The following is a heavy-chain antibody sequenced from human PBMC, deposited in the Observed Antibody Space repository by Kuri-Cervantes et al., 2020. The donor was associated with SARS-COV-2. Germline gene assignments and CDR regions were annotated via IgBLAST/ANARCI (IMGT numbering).Heavy chain of an antibody. Sequence: GSLRLSCAVSGGSISSSIWWSWVRQPPGKGLEWIGEIYHSGSTNYNPSLKSRVTISVDKSKNQFSLKLSSVTAADTAVYYCARVGDCSSTSCYLPRANWFDPWGQGTLVTVSS. V-gene: IGHV4-4*02. CDR1: GGSISSSIW. CDR3: ARVGDCSSTSCYLPRANWFDP. D-gene: IGHD2-2*01. J-gene: IGHJ5*02. CDR2: IYHSGST.